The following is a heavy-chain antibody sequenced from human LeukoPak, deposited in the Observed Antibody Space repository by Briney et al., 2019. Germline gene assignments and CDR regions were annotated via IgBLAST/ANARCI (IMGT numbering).Heavy chain of an antibody. J-gene: IGHJ6*02. CDR2: ISRSSSMI. CDR3: ARDYYYDSSGDYYAMDV. CDR1: GFTFSRYS. V-gene: IGHV3-48*02. D-gene: IGHD3-22*01. Sequence: GGSLRLSCAASGFTFSRYSMNWVRQAPGKGLEWVSYISRSSSMINYADSVKGRFTASRDNARNSLYLQMNSLRDEDTAVYYCARDYYYDSSGDYYAMDVWGQGTTVTVSS.